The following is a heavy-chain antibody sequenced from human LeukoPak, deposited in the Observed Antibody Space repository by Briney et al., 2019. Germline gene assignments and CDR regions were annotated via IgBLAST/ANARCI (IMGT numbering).Heavy chain of an antibody. J-gene: IGHJ3*02. D-gene: IGHD4-17*01. CDR2: IYYSGST. CDR1: GGSISSYY. V-gene: IGHV4-59*01. Sequence: SETLSLTCTVSGGSISSYYWSWIRQPPGKGLEWIGYIYYSGSTNYNPSLKSRVTISVDTSKNQFSLKLSSVTAADTAVYYCARANPGYGDYAFDIWGQGTMVTVSS. CDR3: ARANPGYGDYAFDI.